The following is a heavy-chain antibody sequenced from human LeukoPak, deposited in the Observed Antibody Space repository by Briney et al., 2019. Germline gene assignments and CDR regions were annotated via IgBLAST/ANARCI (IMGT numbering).Heavy chain of an antibody. D-gene: IGHD3-3*01. CDR1: GFTFRNYT. CDR2: ISGSGGST. Sequence: GGSLRLSCAASGFTFRNYTMTWVRQAPGKGLEWVSAISGSGGSTYYADSVKGRFTISRDNTKNTLYLQMNRLRDEDTALFYCAKEVKDTGYYHLDNWGQRPLVTVSS. V-gene: IGHV3-23*01. J-gene: IGHJ4*02. CDR3: AKEVKDTGYYHLDN.